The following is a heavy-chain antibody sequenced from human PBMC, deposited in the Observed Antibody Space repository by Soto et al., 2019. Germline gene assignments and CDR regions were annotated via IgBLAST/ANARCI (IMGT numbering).Heavy chain of an antibody. Sequence: GGSLRLSCAASGFTFSSYAVSWVRQAPGKGLEWVSAISGSGGSTYYADSVKGRFTISRDNAKNTLYLQMNSLRDEDTALYYCVRGSTRDYWGQGTLVTVSS. V-gene: IGHV3-23*01. CDR3: VRGSTRDY. CDR2: ISGSGGST. CDR1: GFTFSSYA. J-gene: IGHJ4*02.